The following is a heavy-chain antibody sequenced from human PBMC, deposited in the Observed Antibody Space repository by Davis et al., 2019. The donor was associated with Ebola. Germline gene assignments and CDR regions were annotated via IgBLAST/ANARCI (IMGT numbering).Heavy chain of an antibody. D-gene: IGHD3-22*01. Sequence: GESLKISCAASGFSVSDKYMNWVRQAPGRGLEWVSSITMSSSYINYADSLKGRFTISRDNAKDSLYLQINSLRAEDTAVYYCARIVPDWYDSSGYSRNGRFDFWGQGTLVTVSS. V-gene: IGHV3-21*01. CDR1: GFSVSDKY. J-gene: IGHJ4*02. CDR2: ITMSSSYI. CDR3: ARIVPDWYDSSGYSRNGRFDF.